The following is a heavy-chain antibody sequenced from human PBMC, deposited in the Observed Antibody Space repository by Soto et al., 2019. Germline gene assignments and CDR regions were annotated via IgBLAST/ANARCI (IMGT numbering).Heavy chain of an antibody. Sequence: SVKVSCKASGGTFSSYAISWVRQAPGQGLEWMGGIIPNCGTTNYAQKFQGRVTMTRDKSTSTAYMELSRLRSDDTAVYYCTRQLSPYTYFDYWGQGTLVTVSS. CDR2: IIPNCGTT. CDR1: GGTFSSYA. V-gene: IGHV1-69*05. J-gene: IGHJ4*02. D-gene: IGHD2-2*02. CDR3: TRQLSPYTYFDY.